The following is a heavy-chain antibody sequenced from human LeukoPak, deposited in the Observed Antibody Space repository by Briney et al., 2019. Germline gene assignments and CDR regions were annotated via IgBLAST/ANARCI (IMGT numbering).Heavy chain of an antibody. J-gene: IGHJ4*02. D-gene: IGHD3-10*01. Sequence: PGGSLRLSCAASGFTFDDYAMHWVRQAPGKGLEWVSLISWDGGSTYYADSVKGRFTISRDNSKNSLYLQMNSLRAEDTALYYCAKDIAPTRLLWFGELTRGFDYWGQGTLVTVSS. CDR3: AKDIAPTRLLWFGELTRGFDY. V-gene: IGHV3-43D*03. CDR2: ISWDGGST. CDR1: GFTFDDYA.